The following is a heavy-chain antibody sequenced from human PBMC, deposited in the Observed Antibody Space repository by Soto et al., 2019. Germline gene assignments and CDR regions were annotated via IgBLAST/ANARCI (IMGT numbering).Heavy chain of an antibody. J-gene: IGHJ6*02. CDR2: IYSGGST. V-gene: IGHV3-66*01. Sequence: EVQLVESGGGLVQPGGSLRLSCAASGFTVSSNYMSWVRQAPGKGLEWVSVIYSGGSTYYAVSVKGRFTISRDNSKNTLYLQMNSLRAEDTAVYYCARDHKAARFFYYYGMDVWGQGTTVTVSS. CDR1: GFTVSSNY. CDR3: ARDHKAARFFYYYGMDV. D-gene: IGHD6-6*01.